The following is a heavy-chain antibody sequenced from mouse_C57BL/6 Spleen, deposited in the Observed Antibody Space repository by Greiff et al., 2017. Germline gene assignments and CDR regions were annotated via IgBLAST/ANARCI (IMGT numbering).Heavy chain of an antibody. CDR1: GYTFTSYW. J-gene: IGHJ4*01. CDR3: ASTTVVATDAMDY. CDR2: IYPSDSET. V-gene: IGHV1-61*01. D-gene: IGHD1-1*01. Sequence: VQLQQPGAELVRPGSSVKLSCKASGYTFTSYWMDWVKQRPGQGLEWIGNIYPSDSETHYNQKFKDKATLTVDKSSSTAYMQLSSLTSEDSAVYYCASTTVVATDAMDYWGQGTSVTVSS.